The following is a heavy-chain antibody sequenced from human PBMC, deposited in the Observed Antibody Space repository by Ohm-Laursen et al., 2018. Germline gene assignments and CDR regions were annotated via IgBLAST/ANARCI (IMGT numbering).Heavy chain of an antibody. D-gene: IGHD3-3*01. V-gene: IGHV1-69*06. CDR2: IIPIFGTA. CDR3: ARGPNKIFGVVIDDNWFDP. J-gene: IGHJ5*02. Sequence: SSVKVSCKASGGTFSSYAISWVRQAPGQGLEWMGGIIPIFGTANYAQKFQGRVTITADKSTSTAYMELSSLRSEDTAVYYCARGPNKIFGVVIDDNWFDPWGQGTLVTVSS. CDR1: GGTFSSYA.